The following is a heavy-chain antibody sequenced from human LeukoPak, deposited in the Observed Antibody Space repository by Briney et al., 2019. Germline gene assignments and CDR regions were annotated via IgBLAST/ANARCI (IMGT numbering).Heavy chain of an antibody. V-gene: IGHV4-59*11. CDR1: GGSISSHY. Sequence: SETLSLTCTVSGGSISSHYWSWIRQPPGKGLEWIGYIYYSGSTNYNPSLKSRVTISVDTSKNQFSLKLNSVTGADTAVYYCARCADVDCHSDNWGQGTLVTVSS. D-gene: IGHD3/OR15-3a*01. CDR2: IYYSGST. CDR3: ARCADVDCHSDN. J-gene: IGHJ4*02.